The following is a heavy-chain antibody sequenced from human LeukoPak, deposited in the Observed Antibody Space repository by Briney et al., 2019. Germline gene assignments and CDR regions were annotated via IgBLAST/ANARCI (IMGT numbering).Heavy chain of an antibody. CDR3: ARDQSSGGRWLDY. J-gene: IGHJ4*02. Sequence: GGSLRLSCAASGFTFSSYGMHWVRQAPGKGLEWVAVISYDGSKTYYADSVKGRFTISRDNSKNTVYLQLNSLSTEDTAMYYCARDQSSGGRWLDYWGRGTLVTVSS. D-gene: IGHD2-15*01. CDR2: ISYDGSKT. CDR1: GFTFSSYG. V-gene: IGHV3-30*03.